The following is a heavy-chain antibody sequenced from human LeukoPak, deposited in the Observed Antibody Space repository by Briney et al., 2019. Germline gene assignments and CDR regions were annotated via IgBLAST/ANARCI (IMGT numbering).Heavy chain of an antibody. V-gene: IGHV4-30-2*01. D-gene: IGHD6-13*01. Sequence: SQTLSLTWAVSGXSISSGGYSWSWIRQPPGKGLEWIGYIYHSGSTYYNPPLKSRVTISVDRSKNQFSLKLSSVTAADTAVYYCARTGVAAAGPFFDYWGQGTLVTVSS. CDR2: IYHSGST. CDR3: ARTGVAAAGPFFDY. CDR1: GXSISSGGYS. J-gene: IGHJ4*02.